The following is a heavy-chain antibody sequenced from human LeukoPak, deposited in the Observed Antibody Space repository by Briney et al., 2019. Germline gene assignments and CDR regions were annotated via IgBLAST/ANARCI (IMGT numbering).Heavy chain of an antibody. CDR2: ISGSGGST. CDR1: GFTFSSYA. J-gene: IGHJ4*02. D-gene: IGHD1-26*01. CDR3: ATSSGSYADLGFDY. Sequence: PGGSLRLSRAASGFTFSSYAMSWVRQAPGKGLEWVSAISGSGGSTYYADSVKGRFTISRDNSKNTLYLQMGSLRAEDMAVYYCATSSGSYADLGFDYWGQGTLVTVSS. V-gene: IGHV3-23*01.